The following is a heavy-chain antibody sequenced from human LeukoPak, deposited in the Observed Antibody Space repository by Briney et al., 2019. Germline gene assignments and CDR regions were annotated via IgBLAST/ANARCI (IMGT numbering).Heavy chain of an antibody. CDR3: AATYYYDGSGDY. CDR2: ISSTGSNI. Sequence: GGSLRLSCAASGFTFSTYEMNWVRQAPGKGLEWVSYISSTGSNIYYADSVKGRFSISRDNAKNSLYLLMNSLRTEDTAVYYCAATYYYDGSGDYWGQGTLVTVSS. CDR1: GFTFSTYE. J-gene: IGHJ4*02. D-gene: IGHD3-22*01. V-gene: IGHV3-48*03.